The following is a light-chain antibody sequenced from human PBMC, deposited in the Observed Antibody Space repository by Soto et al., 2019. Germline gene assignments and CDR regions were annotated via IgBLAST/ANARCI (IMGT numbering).Light chain of an antibody. CDR2: DAS. CDR1: QSVSSY. CDR3: QQRSNWPPWT. J-gene: IGKJ1*01. Sequence: EIVLTQSPATLSLSPGERATLSCRASQSVSSYLAWYQQKPGQAPRLLIYDASNRATGIPDRFSGSASGTDFNLTISSLEPEDFAVYYCQQRSNWPPWTFGQGTKVEIK. V-gene: IGKV3-11*01.